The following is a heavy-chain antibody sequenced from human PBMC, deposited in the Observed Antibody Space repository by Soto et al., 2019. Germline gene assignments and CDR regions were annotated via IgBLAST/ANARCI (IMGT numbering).Heavy chain of an antibody. CDR3: ARAGTKGYYYYYYYMDV. V-gene: IGHV4-59*01. J-gene: IGHJ6*03. D-gene: IGHD3-10*01. CDR2: IYYSGST. CDR1: GGSISSYY. Sequence: QVQRQESGPGLVKPSETLSLTCTVSGGSISSYYWSWIRQPPGKGLEWIGYIYYSGSTNYNPSLKRRVTISVDTSKNQFSLKLSSVTAADTAVYYCARAGTKGYYYYYYYMDVWGNGTAVTVAS.